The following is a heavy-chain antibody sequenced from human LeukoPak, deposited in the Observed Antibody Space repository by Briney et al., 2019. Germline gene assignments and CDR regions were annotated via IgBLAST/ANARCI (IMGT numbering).Heavy chain of an antibody. D-gene: IGHD3-22*01. CDR3: ARESQSAYYFDSSGYEDAFDI. CDR1: GFTFSSYE. J-gene: IGHJ3*02. V-gene: IGHV3-48*03. Sequence: GGSLILSCAASGFTFSSYEMNWVRQAPGKGLEWVSYISSAGSTIYYADSVKGRFTISRDNAKNSLYLQMNSLRAEDTAVYYCARESQSAYYFDSSGYEDAFDIWGQGTMVTVSS. CDR2: ISSAGSTI.